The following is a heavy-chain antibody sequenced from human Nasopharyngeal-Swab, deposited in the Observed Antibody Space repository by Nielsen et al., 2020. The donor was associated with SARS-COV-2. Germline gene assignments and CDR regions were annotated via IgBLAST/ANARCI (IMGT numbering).Heavy chain of an antibody. CDR2: ISGSGNT. D-gene: IGHD6-25*01. CDR1: GFTFRDHA. V-gene: IGHV3-23*01. CDR3: ASWAGSSRDYYGPLDY. J-gene: IGHJ4*02. Sequence: GESLKISCEASGFTFRDHAMTWVRQAPGKGLEWVSTISGSGNTHYADSVKGRFTISRDNSKNTVFLQMNSLTAEDTAIYSCASWAGSSRDYYGPLDYWGQGNLVTVSS.